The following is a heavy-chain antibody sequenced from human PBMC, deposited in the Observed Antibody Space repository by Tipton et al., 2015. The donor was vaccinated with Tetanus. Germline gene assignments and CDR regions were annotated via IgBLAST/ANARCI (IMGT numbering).Heavy chain of an antibody. Sequence: SLRLSCAASGFTFSSYAIQWVRQAPGKGLEWVAVISDNGGITFYGDSVKGRFTISRDNSKNTLYLQTNSLRIEDTAIYYCARANYNFPKKGPFDSWGQGALVIVSS. J-gene: IGHJ4*02. CDR3: ARANYNFPKKGPFDS. CDR1: GFTFSSYA. CDR2: ISDNGGIT. V-gene: IGHV3-30-3*01. D-gene: IGHD3-3*01.